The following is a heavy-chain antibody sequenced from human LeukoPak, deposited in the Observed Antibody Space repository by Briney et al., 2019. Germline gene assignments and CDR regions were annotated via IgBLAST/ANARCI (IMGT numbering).Heavy chain of an antibody. CDR3: ARVIVDSSGYYMDY. J-gene: IGHJ4*02. Sequence: ASVKVSCEASGGTFSSYAISWVRQAPGQGLEWMGGIIPIFGTANYAQKFQGRVTITADESTSTAYMELSSLRSEDTAVYYCARVIVDSSGYYMDYWGQGTLVTVSS. CDR1: GGTFSSYA. CDR2: IIPIFGTA. D-gene: IGHD3-22*01. V-gene: IGHV1-69*13.